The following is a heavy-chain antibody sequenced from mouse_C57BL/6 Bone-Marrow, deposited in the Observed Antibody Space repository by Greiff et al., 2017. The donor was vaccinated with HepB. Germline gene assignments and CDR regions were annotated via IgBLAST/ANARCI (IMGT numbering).Heavy chain of an antibody. CDR2: IYPGSGST. Sequence: QVQLKESGAELVKPGASVKMSCKASGYTFTSYWITWVKQRPGQGLEWIGDIYPGSGSTNYNEKFKSKATLTVDTSSSTADMQLSSLTSEDSAVYYCARLITTVVATEAMDYWGQGTSVTVSS. V-gene: IGHV1-55*01. D-gene: IGHD1-1*01. CDR1: GYTFTSYW. J-gene: IGHJ4*01. CDR3: ARLITTVVATEAMDY.